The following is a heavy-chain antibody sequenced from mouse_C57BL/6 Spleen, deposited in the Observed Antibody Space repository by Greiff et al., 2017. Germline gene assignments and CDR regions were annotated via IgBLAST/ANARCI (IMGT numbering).Heavy chain of an antibody. D-gene: IGHD2-5*01. CDR3: ARSPYSNSYFDY. CDR1: GYTFTDYN. Sequence: EVKLMESGPELVKPGASVKIPCKASGYTFTDYNMDWVKQSHGKSLEWIGDINPNNGGTIYNQKFKGKATLTVDKSSSTAYMELRSLTSEDTAVYYCARSPYSNSYFDYWGQGTTLTVSS. CDR2: INPNNGGT. V-gene: IGHV1-18*01. J-gene: IGHJ2*01.